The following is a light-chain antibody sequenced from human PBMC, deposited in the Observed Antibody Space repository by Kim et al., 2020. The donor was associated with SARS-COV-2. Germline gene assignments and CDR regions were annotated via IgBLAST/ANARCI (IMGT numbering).Light chain of an antibody. V-gene: IGLV7-46*01. CDR1: TGTVSSGHY. Sequence: PGGTVTLTRGSTTGTVSSGHYCHWIQQKPAQAPRTLISDTSKKHSWTPARFSGSLLGGKAVLIVSGAQPEDEADYYCLLSYGGARVFGGGTQLTVL. CDR3: LLSYGGARV. CDR2: DTS. J-gene: IGLJ2*01.